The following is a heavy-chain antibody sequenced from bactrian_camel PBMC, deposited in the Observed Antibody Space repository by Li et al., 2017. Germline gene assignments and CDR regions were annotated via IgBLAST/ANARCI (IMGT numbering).Heavy chain of an antibody. J-gene: IGHJ6*01. V-gene: IGHV3S26*01. D-gene: IGHD6*01. Sequence: HVQLVESGGGLVLPGGSLTLSCTTSGFTFDRYSMYWVRQAPGKEREGIAAIESTGSTSYADSVKGRFTISTDNAKNTVYLQMNTLKPEDTGMYYCAADLKSRGSWYFRRAADFDFWGLGTQVTVSS. CDR3: AADLKSRGSWYFRRAADFDF. CDR1: GFTFDRYS. CDR2: IESTGST.